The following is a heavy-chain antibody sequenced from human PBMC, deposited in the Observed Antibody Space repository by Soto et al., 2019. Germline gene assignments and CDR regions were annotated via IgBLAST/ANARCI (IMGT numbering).Heavy chain of an antibody. CDR1: GFTFDDYA. Sequence: VQLVESGGGLVQPGRSLRLSCAASGFTFDDYAMHWVRQAPGKGLEWVSGISWNSGSIGYADSVKGRFTISRDNAKNSLYLQMNSLRAEDTALYYCAKGGGGYCSGGSCYPTRGGFDYWGQGTLVTVSS. J-gene: IGHJ4*02. D-gene: IGHD2-15*01. V-gene: IGHV3-9*01. CDR3: AKGGGGYCSGGSCYPTRGGFDY. CDR2: ISWNSGSI.